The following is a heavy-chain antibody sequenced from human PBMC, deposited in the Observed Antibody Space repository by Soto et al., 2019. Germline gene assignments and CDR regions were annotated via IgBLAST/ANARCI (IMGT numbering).Heavy chain of an antibody. Sequence: QVQLVESGGGVVQPGRSLRLSCAASGFTFNTYGMHWVRQAPGKGLEWVAVISYDGSNQHYAHSVKGRFSISRDNSKTTLNLQMNSLRAEDTAVYYCAKDSSTLNADYFYGMDVWGQGTTVTVS. J-gene: IGHJ6*02. CDR3: AKDSSTLNADYFYGMDV. D-gene: IGHD2-2*01. CDR1: GFTFNTYG. V-gene: IGHV3-30*18. CDR2: ISYDGSNQ.